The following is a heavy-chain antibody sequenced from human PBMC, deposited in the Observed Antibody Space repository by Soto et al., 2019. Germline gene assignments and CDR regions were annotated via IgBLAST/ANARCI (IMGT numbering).Heavy chain of an antibody. V-gene: IGHV1-69*01. J-gene: IGHJ5*01. Sequence: QVQLVQSGAEVKKPGSSVKVSCKASGGVFRNYAINWVRQAPGQGLEWMGGIIPVFGTADYPQKFQGRVTTTADASTTTAYMELTSLKTEDTAVYFCARDRGGSYSFDSWGQGTLVTVAS. CDR1: GGVFRNYA. CDR2: IIPVFGTA. D-gene: IGHD1-26*01. CDR3: ARDRGGSYSFDS.